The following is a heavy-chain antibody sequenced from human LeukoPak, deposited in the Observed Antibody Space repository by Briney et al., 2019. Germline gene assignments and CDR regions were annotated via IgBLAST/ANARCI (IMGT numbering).Heavy chain of an antibody. D-gene: IGHD3-3*01. V-gene: IGHV3-7*01. J-gene: IGHJ3*02. CDR2: IKEDGSEK. CDR3: AREKKVLRSEFWSGYDAFDI. Sequence: GGSLRLSCAASGFTFSSYWMSWVRQAPGKGLEYVANIKEDGSEKYYVVSVKGRFTISRDNAKNSLYLQMNSLRAEDTAVYYCAREKKVLRSEFWSGYDAFDIWGQGTMVTVSS. CDR1: GFTFSSYW.